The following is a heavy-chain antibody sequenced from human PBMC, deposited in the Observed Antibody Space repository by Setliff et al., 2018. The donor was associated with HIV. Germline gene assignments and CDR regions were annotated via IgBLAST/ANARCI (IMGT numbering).Heavy chain of an antibody. D-gene: IGHD1-7*01. CDR2: ISSSGSTI. V-gene: IGHV3-48*04. Sequence: PGGSLRLSCAASGFTFIGSWMGWVRQAPGKGLEWVSYISSSGSTIYYADSVKGRFTISRDNAKNSLFLEMHSLRVEDTAVYYCVRVDVELSGDFCYMGLWGKGTMVTVSS. CDR3: VRVDVELSGDFCYMGL. J-gene: IGHJ6*03. CDR1: GFTFIGSW.